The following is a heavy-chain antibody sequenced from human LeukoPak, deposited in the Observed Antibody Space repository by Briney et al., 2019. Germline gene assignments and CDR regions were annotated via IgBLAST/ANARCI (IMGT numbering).Heavy chain of an antibody. J-gene: IGHJ6*04. Sequence: PGGSLRLSCAASGFTFSSYAMSWVRQAPGKGLEWVSYISGSGNTIYYADSVKGRFTISRDNAKNSLYLQMNSLRAEDTAVYYCAKHQMDRLDVWGKGTTVTISS. CDR3: AKHQMDRLDV. D-gene: IGHD5-24*01. CDR2: ISGSGNTI. V-gene: IGHV3-48*04. CDR1: GFTFSSYA.